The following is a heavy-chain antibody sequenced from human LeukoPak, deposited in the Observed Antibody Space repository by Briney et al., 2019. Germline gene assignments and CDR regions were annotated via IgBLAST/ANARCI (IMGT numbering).Heavy chain of an antibody. J-gene: IGHJ6*02. V-gene: IGHV4-39*01. CDR3: ARRGSGVHYYYGMDV. D-gene: IGHD1-1*01. CDR1: GGSISSSRYY. Sequence: SETLSLTCTVSGGSISSSRYYWGWIRQPPGKGLEWIGSIYYSGSTYYNPSLKSRVTISVDTSKNQFSLKLSSVTAADTAVYYCARRGSGVHYYYGMDVWGQGTTVTVSS. CDR2: IYYSGST.